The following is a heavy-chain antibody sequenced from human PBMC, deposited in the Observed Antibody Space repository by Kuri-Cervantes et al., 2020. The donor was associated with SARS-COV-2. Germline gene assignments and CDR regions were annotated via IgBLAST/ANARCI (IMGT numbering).Heavy chain of an antibody. Sequence: LRLSCTVPGGSISSGGYYWSWIRQPPGKSLEWIGYIYHSGSTYYNPSLKSRVTISVDRSKNQFSLKLSSVTAADTAVYYCARDTGLFGVVTNFDYWGQGTLVTVSS. J-gene: IGHJ4*02. CDR2: IYHSGST. V-gene: IGHV4-30-2*01. CDR1: GGSISSGGYY. D-gene: IGHD3-3*01. CDR3: ARDTGLFGVVTNFDY.